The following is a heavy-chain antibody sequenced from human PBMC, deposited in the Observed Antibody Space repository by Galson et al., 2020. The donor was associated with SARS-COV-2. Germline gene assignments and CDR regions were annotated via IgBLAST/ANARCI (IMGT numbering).Heavy chain of an antibody. CDR3: ARDRLTALAPDYYGMDV. J-gene: IGHJ6*02. CDR2: IYYSGST. CDR1: GGSISSGGYY. V-gene: IGHV4-31*03. Sequence: SETLSLTCTVSGGSISSGGYYWSWIRQHPGKGLEWIGYIYYSGSTYYNPSLKSRVTISVDTSKNQFSLKLSSVTAADTAVYYCARDRLTALAPDYYGMDVWCQVTTGTVSS. D-gene: IGHD5-18*01.